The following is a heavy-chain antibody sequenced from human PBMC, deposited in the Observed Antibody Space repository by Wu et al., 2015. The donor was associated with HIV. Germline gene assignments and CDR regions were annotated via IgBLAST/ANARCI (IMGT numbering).Heavy chain of an antibody. J-gene: IGHJ5*02. D-gene: IGHD6-6*01. Sequence: QVQLVQSGAEVKKPGASVKVSCKASGYTFTGYYMHWVRQAPGQGLEWMGWISAYNGNTNYAQKLQGRVTMTTDTSTSTAYMELRSLRSDDTAVYYCVRDSTEDRPNWFDPWGQGTLVIVSS. CDR2: ISAYNGNT. V-gene: IGHV1-18*04. CDR1: GYTFTGYY. CDR3: VRDSTEDRPNWFDP.